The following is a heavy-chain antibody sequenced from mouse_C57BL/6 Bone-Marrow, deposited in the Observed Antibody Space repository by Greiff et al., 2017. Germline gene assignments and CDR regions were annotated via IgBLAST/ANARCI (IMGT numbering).Heavy chain of an antibody. Sequence: VQLKESGAELVKPGASVKLSCTASGFNIKDYYMHWVKQRTEQGLEWIGRIDPEDGETKYAPKFQGQATKTADTSSNTAYLQLSSLTSEDTAVYYCARKPYSNYLDYFDYWGQGTTLTVSS. CDR1: GFNIKDYY. CDR3: ARKPYSNYLDYFDY. J-gene: IGHJ2*01. V-gene: IGHV14-2*01. CDR2: IDPEDGET. D-gene: IGHD2-5*01.